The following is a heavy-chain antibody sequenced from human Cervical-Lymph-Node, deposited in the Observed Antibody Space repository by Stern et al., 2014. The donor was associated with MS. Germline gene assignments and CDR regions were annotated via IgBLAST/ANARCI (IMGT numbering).Heavy chain of an antibody. D-gene: IGHD6-19*01. J-gene: IGHJ4*02. CDR3: ARDKVAGYSSAWYGH. CDR2: INPNGGST. V-gene: IGHV1-46*01. Sequence: VQLVESGAEVKKPGASVKVSCKASGYTFTNYYMHWVRQAPGQGLEWMGIINPNGGSTTYAQKFQGRVTLTRDTSTSTVYMEVSSLRSEDTAVYYCARDKVAGYSSAWYGHWGQGTLVTVSS. CDR1: GYTFTNYY.